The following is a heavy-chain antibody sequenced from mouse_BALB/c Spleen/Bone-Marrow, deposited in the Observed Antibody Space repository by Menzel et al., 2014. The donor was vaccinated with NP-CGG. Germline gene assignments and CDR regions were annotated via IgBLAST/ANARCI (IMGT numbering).Heavy chain of an antibody. J-gene: IGHJ3*01. D-gene: IGHD2-4*01. CDR2: IDPYDSET. V-gene: IGHV1-52*01. CDR3: ARGRDYDVFAY. CDR1: GYTFTSYW. Sequence: VQLQESGAELVRPGASVKLSCKASGYTFTSYWMNWVKQRPEQGLEWIGRIDPYDSETHYNQKFKDKAILTVDKSSSTAYMQLSSLASEDSAVYYCARGRDYDVFAYWGQGTLVTVSA.